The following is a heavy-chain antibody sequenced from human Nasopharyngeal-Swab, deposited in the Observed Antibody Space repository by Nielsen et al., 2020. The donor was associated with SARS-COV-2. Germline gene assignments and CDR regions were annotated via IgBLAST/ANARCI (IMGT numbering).Heavy chain of an antibody. CDR2: VSGRDST. Sequence: VRQAPGKGLEWVSSVSGRDSTYYADSVKGRSTISRDISKNTLYLQMNSLRAEDTAVYYCAKDRNSAYYYYYMDVWGKGTTVTVSS. CDR3: AKDRNSAYYYYYMDV. V-gene: IGHV3-23*01. D-gene: IGHD1-26*01. J-gene: IGHJ6*03.